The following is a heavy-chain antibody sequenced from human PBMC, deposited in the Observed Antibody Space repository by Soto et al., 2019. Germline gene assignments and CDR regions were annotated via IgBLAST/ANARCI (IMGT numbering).Heavy chain of an antibody. J-gene: IGHJ4*02. CDR2: IYTDGST. D-gene: IGHD3-16*01. CDR3: ARVRAGWGSYFEY. V-gene: IGHV3-53*01. CDR1: GITVSSNY. Sequence: GGSLRLSCAASGITVSSNYMSWVRKAPGKGLEWVSVIYTDGSTYYADSVKGRFTISRDNSKNTLYLQMNSLRAEDTAVYYCARVRAGWGSYFEYWGQGTQVTVSS.